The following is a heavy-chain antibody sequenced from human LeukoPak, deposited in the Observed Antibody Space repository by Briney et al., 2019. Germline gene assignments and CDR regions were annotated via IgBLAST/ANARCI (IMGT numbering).Heavy chain of an antibody. CDR2: IYPGDSDT. V-gene: IGHV5-51*01. J-gene: IGHJ4*02. CDR1: GYSFTSYW. Sequence: GESLKISCKGSGYSFTSYWIGWVRQMPGKGPEWMGIIYPGDSDTRYSPSFQGQVTISADRSISTAYLQWSSLKASDTAMYYCARQRTSSYDDYWGQGTLVTVSS. CDR3: ARQRTSSYDDY. D-gene: IGHD1-14*01.